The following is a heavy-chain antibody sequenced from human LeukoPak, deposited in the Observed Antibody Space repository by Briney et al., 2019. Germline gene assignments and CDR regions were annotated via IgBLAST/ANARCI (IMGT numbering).Heavy chain of an antibody. V-gene: IGHV4-39*07. CDR1: GGSISGSSYY. CDR2: IYYSGST. Sequence: SETLSLTCTVSGGSISGSSYYWGWIRQPPGKGLEWIGSIYYSGSTYYNTSLRSLVTISVDTSKNQFSLKLSSVTAADTAAYYCASEIVVVRSLYYFDYWGQGTLVTVSS. CDR3: ASEIVVVRSLYYFDY. D-gene: IGHD3-22*01. J-gene: IGHJ4*02.